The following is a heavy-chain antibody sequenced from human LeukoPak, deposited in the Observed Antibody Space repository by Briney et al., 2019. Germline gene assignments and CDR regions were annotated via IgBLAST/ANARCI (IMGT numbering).Heavy chain of an antibody. CDR2: IKKKGDGGTT. CDR3: TTVTMVRDYDY. D-gene: IGHD3-10*01. Sequence: GGSLRLSCAASGFPFSDDWMSWVRQAPGKGLEWVGRIKKKGDGGTTDYAAPVKGRYTISRDDSKNMLYLEMNNLKIEDTAVYYCTTVTMVRDYDYWGQGTLVTVSS. CDR1: GFPFSDDW. J-gene: IGHJ4*02. V-gene: IGHV3-15*01.